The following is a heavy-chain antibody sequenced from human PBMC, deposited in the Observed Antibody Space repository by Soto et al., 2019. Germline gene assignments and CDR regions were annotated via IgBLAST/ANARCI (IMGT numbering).Heavy chain of an antibody. Sequence: QVQLVQSGAEVKKPGSSVKVSCKASGDPFTKYAISWVRQAPGQGREWMGGIIPFYGTAHYAEKFQDRVTIIADTSTRTADMELSSLRPEDTAVYYCARDLGGCSAGSCRYNWLDSWGQGTLVTVSS. J-gene: IGHJ5*01. CDR1: GDPFTKYA. V-gene: IGHV1-69*06. CDR3: ARDLGGCSAGSCRYNWLDS. CDR2: IIPFYGTA. D-gene: IGHD2-15*01.